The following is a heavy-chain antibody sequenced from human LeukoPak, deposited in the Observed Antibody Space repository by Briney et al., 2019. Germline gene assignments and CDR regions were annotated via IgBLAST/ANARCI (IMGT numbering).Heavy chain of an antibody. Sequence: GASLRLSCAASGFIFRNYAMSWVRQAPGKGLEWVSAITGSGDTTYYADSVKGRFTISRDNSKNTLYVEMNTLRAEDTAVYYCARMSRWSASSGYYDDGDYWGQGTLVTVSS. J-gene: IGHJ4*02. CDR1: GFIFRNYA. CDR3: ARMSRWSASSGYYDDGDY. CDR2: ITGSGDTT. D-gene: IGHD3-22*01. V-gene: IGHV3-23*01.